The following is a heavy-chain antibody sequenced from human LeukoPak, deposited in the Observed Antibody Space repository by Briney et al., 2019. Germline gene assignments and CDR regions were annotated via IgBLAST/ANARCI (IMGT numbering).Heavy chain of an antibody. CDR1: GGSISSSSYY. D-gene: IGHD4-17*01. J-gene: IGHJ4*01. Sequence: SETLSLTSTVSGGSISSSSYYWGWIRQPPGKGLEWIGSIYYSGSTYYNPSLKSRVTISVDTSKNQFSLKLSSVTAADTAVYYCARDTLDYGDYSTGIWGQGTLVTVSS. CDR2: IYYSGST. V-gene: IGHV4-39*07. CDR3: ARDTLDYGDYSTGI.